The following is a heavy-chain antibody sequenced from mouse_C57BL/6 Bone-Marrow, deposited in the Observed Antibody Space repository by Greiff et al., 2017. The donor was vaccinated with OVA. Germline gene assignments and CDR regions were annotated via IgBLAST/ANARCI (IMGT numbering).Heavy chain of an antibody. CDR2: INPNNGGT. CDR1: GYTFTDYN. J-gene: IGHJ1*03. CDR3: ARDGSNYDLNWYFDV. V-gene: IGHV1-18*01. Sequence: VQLQQSGPELVKPGASVKIPCKASGYTFTDYNMDWVKQSHGKSLEWIGDINPNNGGTIYNQKFKGKATLTVDKSSSTAYMELRSLTSEDTAVYYCARDGSNYDLNWYFDVWGTGTTVTVSS. D-gene: IGHD2-5*01.